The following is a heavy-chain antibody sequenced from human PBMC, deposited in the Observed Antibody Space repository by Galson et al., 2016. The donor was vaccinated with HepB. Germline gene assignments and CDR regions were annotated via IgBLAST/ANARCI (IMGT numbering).Heavy chain of an antibody. CDR2: ISYVVSNT. V-gene: IGHV3-30*03. CDR1: GFTFSSYG. Sequence: SLRLSCAASGFTFSSYGMHWVRQAPGKGLEWVAVISYVVSNTNYADSVKGRFTISRDNSKNTLYLPMNSLRAEDTAVYYCARSRVPDYYTLDGWGQGSTVTVSS. CDR3: ARSRVPDYYTLDG. J-gene: IGHJ6*03.